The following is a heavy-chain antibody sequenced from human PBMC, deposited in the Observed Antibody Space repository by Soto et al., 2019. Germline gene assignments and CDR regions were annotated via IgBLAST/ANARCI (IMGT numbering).Heavy chain of an antibody. J-gene: IGHJ4*02. CDR3: ARWTGVVAATPGFDY. CDR1: GGSISSSNW. Sequence: SETLSLTCAVSGGSISSSNWWSWVRQPPGKGLEWIGEIYHSGSTNYNPSLKSRVTISVDKSKNQFSLKLSSVTAADTAVYYCARWTGVVAATPGFDYWGQGTLVTVSS. CDR2: IYHSGST. V-gene: IGHV4-4*02. D-gene: IGHD2-15*01.